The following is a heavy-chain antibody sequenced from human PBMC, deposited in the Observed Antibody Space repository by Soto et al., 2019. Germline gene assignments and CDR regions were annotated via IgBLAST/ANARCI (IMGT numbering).Heavy chain of an antibody. CDR2: INPSGGST. D-gene: IGHD3-10*01. CDR1: GYTFTSYY. Sequence: ASVKVSCKASGYTFTSYYMHWVRQAPGQGLEWMGIINPSGGSTSYAQKFQDRVTMTRDTSTSTVYMELSSLRSEDTAVYYCARVLLLRGVVTGAFDLWGQGTMVTVSS. J-gene: IGHJ3*01. V-gene: IGHV1-46*03. CDR3: ARVLLLRGVVTGAFDL.